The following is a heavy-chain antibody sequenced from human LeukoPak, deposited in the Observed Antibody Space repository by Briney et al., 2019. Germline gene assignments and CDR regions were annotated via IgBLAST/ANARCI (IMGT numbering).Heavy chain of an antibody. CDR2: IKPDGSEK. D-gene: IGHD3-3*01. Sequence: GGSLRLSCAASGFSFSKNWMTWFRQAPGRGLEWVANIKPDGSEKYYVDSVRGRFTISKDDSKSTLYLQMNSLRAEDTAVYYCARAGVGTYGMDVWGQGTTVTVS. J-gene: IGHJ6*02. CDR3: ARAGVGTYGMDV. CDR1: GFSFSKNW. V-gene: IGHV3-7*01.